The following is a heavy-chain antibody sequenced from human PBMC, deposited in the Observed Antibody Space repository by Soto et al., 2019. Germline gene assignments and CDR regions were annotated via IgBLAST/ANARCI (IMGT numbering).Heavy chain of an antibody. J-gene: IGHJ4*02. D-gene: IGHD5-12*01. CDR1: GYTLTELS. CDR3: ATGPNGYNNPLDY. V-gene: IGHV1-24*01. Sequence: SVKVSCKVSGYTLTELSMHWVRQAPGKGLEWMGGFDPEDGETIYAQKFQGRVTMTEDTSTDTAYMELSSLRSEDTAVYYCATGPNGYNNPLDYWGQGTLVTVSS. CDR2: FDPEDGET.